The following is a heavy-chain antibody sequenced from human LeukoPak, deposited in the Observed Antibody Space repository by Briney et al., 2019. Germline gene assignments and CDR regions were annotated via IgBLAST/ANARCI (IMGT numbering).Heavy chain of an antibody. CDR3: ARLNSYGFYYFDY. D-gene: IGHD5-18*01. CDR2: INHSGST. CDR1: GGSFSGYY. V-gene: IGHV4-34*01. Sequence: PSETLSLTCAVYGGSFSGYYWSWIRQPPGKGLEWIGEINHSGSTNYSPSLKSRVTISVDTSKNQFSLKLSSVTAADTAVYYCARLNSYGFYYFDYWGQGTLVTVSS. J-gene: IGHJ4*02.